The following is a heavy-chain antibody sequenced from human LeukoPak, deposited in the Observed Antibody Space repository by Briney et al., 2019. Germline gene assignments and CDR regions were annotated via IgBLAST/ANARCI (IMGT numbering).Heavy chain of an antibody. V-gene: IGHV3-21*01. CDR1: GVTFSTYS. CDR3: AGYYGSGSYDY. D-gene: IGHD3-10*01. Sequence: GGSLRLSCAASGVTFSTYSMNWVRQAPGKGLEWVSSISSSSSYIYYADSVKGRFTISRDNAKNSLYLQMNSLRAEDTAVYYCAGYYGSGSYDYWGQGTLATVSS. J-gene: IGHJ4*02. CDR2: ISSSSSYI.